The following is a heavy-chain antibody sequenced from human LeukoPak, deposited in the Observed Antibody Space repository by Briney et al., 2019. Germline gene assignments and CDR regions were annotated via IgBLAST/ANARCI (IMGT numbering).Heavy chain of an antibody. J-gene: IGHJ3*02. V-gene: IGHV3-49*04. CDR3: TRAKQDAFDI. CDR1: GFTFSSYG. CDR2: IRSKAYGGTT. Sequence: GGSLRLSCAASGFTFSSYGMNWVRQAPGRGLEWVGFIRSKAYGGTTEYAASVKGRFTISRDDSKSIAYLQMNSLKTEDTAVYYCTRAKQDAFDIWGQGTMVTVSS.